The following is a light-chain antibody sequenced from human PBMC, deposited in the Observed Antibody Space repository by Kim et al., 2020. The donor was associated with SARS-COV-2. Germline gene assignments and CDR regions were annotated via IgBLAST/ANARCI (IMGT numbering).Light chain of an antibody. Sequence: AIQLTQSPSSLSAAVGDRVTITCRASQGISSALAWYQQKPGKAPKLLIYDASSLESGVPSRFSGSGSGTDFTLTISSLQPEDFAAYYCQQFNSCPPTFGQGTQLEIK. V-gene: IGKV1-13*02. CDR1: QGISSA. CDR2: DAS. J-gene: IGKJ5*01. CDR3: QQFNSCPPT.